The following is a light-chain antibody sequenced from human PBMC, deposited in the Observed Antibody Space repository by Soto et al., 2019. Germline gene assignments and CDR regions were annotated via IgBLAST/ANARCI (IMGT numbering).Light chain of an antibody. CDR2: EVT. J-gene: IGLJ1*01. CDR1: SSDVGGYNY. CDR3: SSYTTSTAYV. V-gene: IGLV2-14*01. Sequence: QSVLTQPASVSGSPGQSITISCTGTSSDVGGYNYVSWYQLHPGKAPKLILYEVTNRPSGVSDRFSGSKSGNTASLTISGLQAQDEADYYCSSYTTSTAYVLGNGTKVTV.